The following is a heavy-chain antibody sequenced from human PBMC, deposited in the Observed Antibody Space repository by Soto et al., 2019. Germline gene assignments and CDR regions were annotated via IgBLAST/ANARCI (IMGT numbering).Heavy chain of an antibody. J-gene: IGHJ6*04. CDR3: TRTSAAGKNYYLMDV. CDR1: GYSFTSYW. D-gene: IGHD6-13*01. CDR2: IYPGDSDT. Sequence: PGESLKISCKGSGYSFTSYWIGWVRQMPGKGLEWMGIIYPGDSDTRYSPSFQGQVTISADKSISTTYLQWSSLKASDTAMYYCTRTSAAGKNYYLMDVWGKGTTVPVAS. V-gene: IGHV5-51*01.